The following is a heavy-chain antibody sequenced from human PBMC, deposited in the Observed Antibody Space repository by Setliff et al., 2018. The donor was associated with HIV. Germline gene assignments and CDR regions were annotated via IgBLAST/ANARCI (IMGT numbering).Heavy chain of an antibody. CDR1: GFTFSDFY. D-gene: IGHD2-15*01. CDR2: IRSKTYVGTT. Sequence: KSGGSLRLSCTASGFTFSDFYMSWIRQAPGQGLEWVAYIRSKTYVGTTEYAASVKGRFTISRDDSKSIAYLQMNSLKTEDTAVYYCTRDSPGGNSYYYGMDVWGQGTTVTVSS. CDR3: TRDSPGGNSYYYGMDV. J-gene: IGHJ6*02. V-gene: IGHV3-49*05.